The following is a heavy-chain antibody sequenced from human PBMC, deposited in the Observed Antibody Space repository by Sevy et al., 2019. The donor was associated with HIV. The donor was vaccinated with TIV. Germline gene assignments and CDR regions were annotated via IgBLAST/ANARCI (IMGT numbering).Heavy chain of an antibody. Sequence: GESLKISCKGSGYSFATYWIAWVRQMPGKGLEWMGIIYPDDSDTRYSPSFQGQVTISAGKSISTAYLQWSTLKAYDTAKYYCARGAWCTLPSFYYYTLNVWGQGTTVTVSS. CDR1: GYSFATYW. J-gene: IGHJ6*02. CDR2: IYPDDSDT. CDR3: ARGAWCTLPSFYYYTLNV. D-gene: IGHD2-8*02. V-gene: IGHV5-51*01.